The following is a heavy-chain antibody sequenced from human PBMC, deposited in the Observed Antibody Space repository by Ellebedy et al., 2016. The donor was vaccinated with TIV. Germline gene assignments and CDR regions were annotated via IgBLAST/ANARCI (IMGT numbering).Heavy chain of an antibody. V-gene: IGHV3-23*01. CDR1: GFMFATFG. J-gene: IGHJ4*02. Sequence: GESLKISCTTSGFMFATFGMSWVRQAPGKGLEWVAGICGAGTFYADSVKGRFTISRDNSKNTLYLQMNSLRAEDTAVYYCARDPRVVVPAAMDYWGQGTLVTVSP. CDR2: ICGAGT. CDR3: ARDPRVVVPAAMDY. D-gene: IGHD2-2*01.